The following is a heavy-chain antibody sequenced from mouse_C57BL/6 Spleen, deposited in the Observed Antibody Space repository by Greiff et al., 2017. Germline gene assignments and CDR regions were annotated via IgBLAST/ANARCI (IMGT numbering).Heavy chain of an antibody. D-gene: IGHD1-1*01. J-gene: IGHJ1*03. CDR2: INPNNGGT. Sequence: VQLQQSGPELVKPGASVKIPCKASGYTFTDYNMDWVKQSHGKSLEWIGDINPNNGGTIYNQKFKGKATLTVDKSSSTAYMELRSLTSEDTAVYYCATREGLRWYFDVWGTGTTVTVSS. CDR1: GYTFTDYN. CDR3: ATREGLRWYFDV. V-gene: IGHV1-18*01.